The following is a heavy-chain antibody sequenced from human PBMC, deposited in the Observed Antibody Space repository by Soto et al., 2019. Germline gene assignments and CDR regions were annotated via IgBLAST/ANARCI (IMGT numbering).Heavy chain of an antibody. V-gene: IGHV3-30*04. CDR1: GFSFSSYA. D-gene: IGHD6-19*01. Sequence: QVRLVESGGGVVQPGRSLRLSCTASGFSFSSYAMYWFRQPPGKGLEWVAVISKDGMNKNYADSVKGRVTVSRDNANYSLDLQLNSLRGEDTAMYYCARDMYSSDYFLKWFEPWGQGTLVTVSS. J-gene: IGHJ5*02. CDR3: ARDMYSSDYFLKWFEP. CDR2: ISKDGMNK.